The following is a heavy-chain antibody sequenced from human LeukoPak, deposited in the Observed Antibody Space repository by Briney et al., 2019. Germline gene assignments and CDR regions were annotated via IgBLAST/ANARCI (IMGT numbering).Heavy chain of an antibody. Sequence: ASVKVSCKASGYTFTSYHMHWVRQAPGQGLEWMGIINPSGGTTNYAQKFQGRVTITADESTSTAYMELSSLRSEDTAVYYCARDQGYSGYDLGNWFDPWGQGTLVTVSS. CDR1: GYTFTSYH. CDR2: INPSGGTT. CDR3: ARDQGYSGYDLGNWFDP. V-gene: IGHV1-46*01. J-gene: IGHJ5*02. D-gene: IGHD5-12*01.